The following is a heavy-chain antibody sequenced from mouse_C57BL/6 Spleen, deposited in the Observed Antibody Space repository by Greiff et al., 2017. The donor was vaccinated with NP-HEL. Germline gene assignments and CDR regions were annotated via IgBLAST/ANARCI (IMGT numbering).Heavy chain of an antibody. D-gene: IGHD3-1*01. Sequence: VQLQQSGPELVRPGVSVKISCKGSGYTFTAYAMHWVKQSHAKSLEWLGVISTYYGDASYNQKLKDKATMTVNKSSSTAYMELARLTSEDSAVYYCAVGGLGYFDDWGQGTTLTVSS. CDR2: ISTYYGDA. CDR1: GYTFTAYA. J-gene: IGHJ2*01. CDR3: AVGGLGYFDD. V-gene: IGHV1-67*01.